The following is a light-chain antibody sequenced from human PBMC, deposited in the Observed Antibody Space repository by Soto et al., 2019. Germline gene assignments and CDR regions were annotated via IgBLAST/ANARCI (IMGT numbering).Light chain of an antibody. CDR2: WAS. CDR1: QSILYSSNNKNY. J-gene: IGKJ1*01. V-gene: IGKV4-1*01. CDR3: HQYHSSPWT. Sequence: VMSQSPDSLAVSLGERATINCKSSQSILYSSNNKNYLAWYQQKPGQPPKLLIYWASIRASGVPDRFSGSGSGTDFTLTISNLHAEDVALYFCHQYHSSPWTFGQGTKVEIK.